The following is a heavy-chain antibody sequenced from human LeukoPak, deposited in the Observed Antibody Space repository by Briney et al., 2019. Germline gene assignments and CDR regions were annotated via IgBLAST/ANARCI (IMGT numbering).Heavy chain of an antibody. CDR2: IYYSRST. CDR1: GGSISSYY. CDR3: ARGTDYGGNSGSIYYYYYMDV. J-gene: IGHJ6*03. Sequence: SETLSLTCTVSGGSISSYYWSWIRQPPGKGLEWIGYIYYSRSTNYNPSLKSRVTISVDTSKNQFSLKLSSVTAADTAVYYCARGTDYGGNSGSIYYYYYMDVWGKGTTVTVSS. D-gene: IGHD4-23*01. V-gene: IGHV4-59*01.